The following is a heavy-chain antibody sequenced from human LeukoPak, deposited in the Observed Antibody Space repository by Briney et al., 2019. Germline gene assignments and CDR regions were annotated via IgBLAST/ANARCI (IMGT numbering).Heavy chain of an antibody. Sequence: GGSLRLSCAASGFTFSSYSMNWVRQAPGKGLEWVSYISSSSSTIYYADSVKGRFTISRDNAKNSLYLQMNSLRAEDMALYYCAKGRGRYFDWSAYDYWGQGTLVTVSS. CDR1: GFTFSSYS. V-gene: IGHV3-48*04. CDR2: ISSSSSTI. J-gene: IGHJ4*02. CDR3: AKGRGRYFDWSAYDY. D-gene: IGHD3-9*01.